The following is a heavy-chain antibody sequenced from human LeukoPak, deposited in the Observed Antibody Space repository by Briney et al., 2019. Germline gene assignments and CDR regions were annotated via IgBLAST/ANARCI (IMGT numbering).Heavy chain of an antibody. V-gene: IGHV3-23*01. CDR2: ISGSGGST. Sequence: GGSLSLSCAPSGFTFISYAMSCVRQARGKGVEWVSAISGSGGSTYYADSVKGRFTISRDNSKNTLYLQMNSLRAEDTAIYYCARGEWLLPIPWGQGTLVTVSS. CDR1: GFTFISYA. CDR3: ARGEWLLPIP. J-gene: IGHJ5*02. D-gene: IGHD3-3*01.